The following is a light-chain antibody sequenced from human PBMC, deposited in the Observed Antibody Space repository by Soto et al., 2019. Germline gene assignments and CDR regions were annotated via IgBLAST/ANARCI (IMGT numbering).Light chain of an antibody. CDR3: SSYTSSSTLRV. J-gene: IGLJ2*01. CDR2: DVS. V-gene: IGLV2-14*01. Sequence: QSALTQPASVSGSPGQSITISCTGNSSDVGGYNYVSWYQQHPGKAPKLMIYDVSNRPSGVSNRFSGSKSGNTASLTISGLQAEDEADYYCSSYTSSSTLRVFGGGTQLTGL. CDR1: SSDVGGYNY.